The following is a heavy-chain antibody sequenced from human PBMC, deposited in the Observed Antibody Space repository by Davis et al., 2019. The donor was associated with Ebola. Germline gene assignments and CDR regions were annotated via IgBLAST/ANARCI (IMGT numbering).Heavy chain of an antibody. D-gene: IGHD2-21*02. CDR3: SISGGDSDY. Sequence: PGGSLRLSCAASGFTFSGSAMHWVRQASGKGLEWVGRIRSKANSYATAYAASVKGRFTISRDDSKNTAYLQMNSLKTEDTGVYYCSISGGDSDYWGQGNLVTVSS. CDR2: IRSKANSYAT. CDR1: GFTFSGSA. J-gene: IGHJ4*02. V-gene: IGHV3-73*01.